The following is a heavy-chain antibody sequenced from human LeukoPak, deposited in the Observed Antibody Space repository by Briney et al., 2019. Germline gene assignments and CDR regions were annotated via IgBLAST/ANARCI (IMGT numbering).Heavy chain of an antibody. CDR1: GFTFSIYS. CDR2: ISGSSGTI. J-gene: IGHJ3*02. D-gene: IGHD3-10*01. CDR3: ARDGPSYGAGSYALAFDI. Sequence: GGSLRLSCTASGFTFSIYSINWVRQAPGKGLEWVSYISGSSGTIHYADSVKGRFTISRDNAKNSVYLQMNSLRAEDTAVYYWARDGPSYGAGSYALAFDIWGQGTMVIFSS. V-gene: IGHV3-48*04.